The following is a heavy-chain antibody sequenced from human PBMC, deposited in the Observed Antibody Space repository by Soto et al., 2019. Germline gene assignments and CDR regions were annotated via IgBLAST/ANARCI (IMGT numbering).Heavy chain of an antibody. Sequence: QPGGSLRLSCAASGFTFSSYGMHWVRQAPGKGLEWVAVISYDGSNKYYADSVKGRFTISRDNSKNTLYLQMNSLRAEDTAVYYCAKGLLSSFDYWGQGTLVTVSS. V-gene: IGHV3-30*18. CDR1: GFTFSSYG. CDR2: ISYDGSNK. D-gene: IGHD2-21*02. J-gene: IGHJ4*02. CDR3: AKGLLSSFDY.